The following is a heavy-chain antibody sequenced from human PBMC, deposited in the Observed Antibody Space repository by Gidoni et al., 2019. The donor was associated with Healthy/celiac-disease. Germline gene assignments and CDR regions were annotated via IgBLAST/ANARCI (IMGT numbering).Heavy chain of an antibody. CDR2: ISYDGSNK. CDR3: AKSFSSGGDFDY. J-gene: IGHJ4*02. D-gene: IGHD6-19*01. CDR1: GFTFSSYG. V-gene: IGHV3-30*18. Sequence: QVQLVESGGGVVQPGRSLRLPCAAYGFTFSSYGMHWVRQAPGKGLEWVAVISYDGSNKYYAVSVKGRFTTSRDNSKNTLYLQMNSLRAEDTAVYYCAKSFSSGGDFDYWGQGTLVTVSS.